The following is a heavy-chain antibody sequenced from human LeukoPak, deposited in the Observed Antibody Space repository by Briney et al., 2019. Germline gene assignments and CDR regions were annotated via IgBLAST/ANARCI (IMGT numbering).Heavy chain of an antibody. CDR3: ASLRHCFIGTCYSRLDY. Sequence: GGSLRLSCAASGFAFTTHSMYWVRQAPGKGLEWVSSVSGSSNYIYYADSVKGRFTISRDNGKNSLYLQMNSLRAEDTAVYFCASLRHCFIGTCYSRLDYWGLGSLVTVSS. CDR2: VSGSSNYI. D-gene: IGHD2-15*01. V-gene: IGHV3-21*01. J-gene: IGHJ4*02. CDR1: GFAFTTHS.